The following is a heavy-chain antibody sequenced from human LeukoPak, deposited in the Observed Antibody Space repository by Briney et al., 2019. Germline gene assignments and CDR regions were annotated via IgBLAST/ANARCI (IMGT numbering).Heavy chain of an antibody. CDR2: IYYGGST. Sequence: PSETLSLTCIGSSDSVNTYYCSWIRQPPGKGLWWIGYIYYGGSTKYNPSLKSRVTISVDTSKNQFSLKLTSVTAADTSVYYCAISNTVRRPFFDPWGPGTLVTVSS. D-gene: IGHD4-11*01. V-gene: IGHV4-59*02. CDR1: SDSVNTYY. J-gene: IGHJ5*02. CDR3: AISNTVRRPFFDP.